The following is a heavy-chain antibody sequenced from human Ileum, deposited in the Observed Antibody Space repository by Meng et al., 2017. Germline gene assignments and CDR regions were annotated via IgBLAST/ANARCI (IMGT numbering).Heavy chain of an antibody. CDR3: ARDDNMNDNALDM. D-gene: IGHD1-1*01. V-gene: IGHV3-33*01. Sequence: GESLKISCAPSGFAFSNYGMHWVRQAPGKGLEWVALIWSHGNNQVYADSVKGRFTISRDNSKNTLFLQMNGLTVEDTAVYYCARDDNMNDNALDMWGQGTTVTVSS. CDR2: IWSHGNNQ. J-gene: IGHJ3*02. CDR1: GFAFSNYG.